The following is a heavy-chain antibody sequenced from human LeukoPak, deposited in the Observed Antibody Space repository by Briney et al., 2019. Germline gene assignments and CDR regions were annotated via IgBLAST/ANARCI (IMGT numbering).Heavy chain of an antibody. CDR2: INSDGTNT. CDR3: AKVLLVVAALDAFDI. V-gene: IGHV3-74*01. CDR1: GFTFSTYW. D-gene: IGHD2-15*01. J-gene: IGHJ3*02. Sequence: GGSLRLSCAASGFTFSTYWMHWVRHAPGKGLVCVSRINSDGTNTFYADSVKGRFTISRDNAKNTLYLQMNSLRAEDTAVYYCAKVLLVVAALDAFDIWGQGTMVTVSS.